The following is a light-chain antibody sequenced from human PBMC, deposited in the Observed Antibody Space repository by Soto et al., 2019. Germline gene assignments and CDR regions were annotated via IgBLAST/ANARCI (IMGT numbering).Light chain of an antibody. Sequence: EIVMTQSPATLSVSPGERATLSCRASQSVRSNLAWYQQKPGQAPRLLIYGASTRATGIPARFSGSGSGTEFTLTISSLQSEDFAVYYCQQYGRSPFTFGPGTKVDIK. CDR3: QQYGRSPFT. J-gene: IGKJ3*01. CDR1: QSVRSN. CDR2: GAS. V-gene: IGKV3-15*01.